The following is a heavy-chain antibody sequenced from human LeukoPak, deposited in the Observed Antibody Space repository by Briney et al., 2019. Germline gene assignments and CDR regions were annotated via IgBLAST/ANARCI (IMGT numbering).Heavy chain of an antibody. CDR3: ARARSLYSSSWQYYFDY. Sequence: SETLSLTCTVSGGSISSYYWSWIRQPPGKGLEWIGYIYYSGSTNYNPSLKSRVTISVDTSKNQFSLKLSSVTAADTAVYYCARARSLYSSSWQYYFDYWGQGTLVTVSS. CDR2: IYYSGST. J-gene: IGHJ4*02. D-gene: IGHD6-13*01. CDR1: GGSISSYY. V-gene: IGHV4-59*08.